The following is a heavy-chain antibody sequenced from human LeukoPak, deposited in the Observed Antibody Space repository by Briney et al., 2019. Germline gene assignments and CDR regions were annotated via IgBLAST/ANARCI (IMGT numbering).Heavy chain of an antibody. V-gene: IGHV4-59*08. Sequence: SETLSLTCTVSGGSISSYYWSWIRQPPGKGLEWIGYIYYSGSTNYNPSLKSRVTISVDTSKNQFSLKLSSVTAADTAVYYCARREYSSSLDYWGQGTLVTVSS. CDR3: ARREYSSSLDY. CDR1: GGSISSYY. J-gene: IGHJ4*02. D-gene: IGHD6-6*01. CDR2: IYYSGST.